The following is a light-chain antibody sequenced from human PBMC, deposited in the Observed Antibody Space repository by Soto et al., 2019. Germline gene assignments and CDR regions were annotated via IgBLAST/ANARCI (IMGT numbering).Light chain of an antibody. CDR1: QSINNW. Sequence: DIQMTQSPSTLSASVGDRVTITCRASQSINNWLAWYQQKPGKAPKLLIFDAFNLESGVPFRFSGSGFGTEFTLTISSLQPDDSATYYCQQSNGFPRLTFGGGTKVEIK. J-gene: IGKJ4*01. V-gene: IGKV1-5*01. CDR2: DAF. CDR3: QQSNGFPRLT.